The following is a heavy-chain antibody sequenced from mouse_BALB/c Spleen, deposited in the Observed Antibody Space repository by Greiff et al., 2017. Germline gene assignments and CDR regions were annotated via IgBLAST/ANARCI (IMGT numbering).Heavy chain of an antibody. CDR3: ARDPPYGNYPWFGY. Sequence: EVQGVESGGGLVQPGGSLKLSCAASGFTFSSYGMSWVRQTPDKRLELVATINSNGGSTYYPDSVKGRFTISRDNAKNTLYLQMSSLKSEDTAMYYCARDPPYGNYPWFGYWGQGTLVTVSA. CDR2: INSNGGST. CDR1: GFTFSSYG. D-gene: IGHD2-1*01. J-gene: IGHJ3*01. V-gene: IGHV5-6-3*01.